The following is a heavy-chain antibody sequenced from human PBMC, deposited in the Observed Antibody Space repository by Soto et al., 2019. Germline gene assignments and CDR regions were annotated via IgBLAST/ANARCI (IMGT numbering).Heavy chain of an antibody. CDR2: ISYDGSNK. CDR3: ARDRSSTFDY. CDR1: GFTFSSYA. V-gene: IGHV3-30-3*01. Sequence: HPGGSLRLSCAASGFTFSSYAIHWVRQAPGKGLEWVAVISYDGSNKYYADSVKGRFTISRDNSKNTLYLQMNSLRAEDTAVDYCARDRSSTFDYWGQGTLVTVSS. J-gene: IGHJ4*02.